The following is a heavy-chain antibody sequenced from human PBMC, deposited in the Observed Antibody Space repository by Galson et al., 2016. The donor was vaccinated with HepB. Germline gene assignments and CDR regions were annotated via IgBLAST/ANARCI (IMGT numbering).Heavy chain of an antibody. Sequence: SLRLSCAASGFTFSSYAMSWVRQAPGKGLEWVSSICGSGGCPFYADSVKGRFTISRDSSKNTLYLEMSSLRAEDTAIYLCAKTTQWLRPGYFDYWGQGTLVTVSS. CDR2: ICGSGGCP. V-gene: IGHV3-23*01. J-gene: IGHJ4*02. CDR3: AKTTQWLRPGYFDY. CDR1: GFTFSSYA. D-gene: IGHD6-19*01.